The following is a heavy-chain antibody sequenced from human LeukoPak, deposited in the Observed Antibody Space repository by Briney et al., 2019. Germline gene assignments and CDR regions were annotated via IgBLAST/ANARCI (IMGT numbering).Heavy chain of an antibody. D-gene: IGHD4-11*01. J-gene: IGHJ6*02. CDR3: ARALTTAYYYYGMDV. Sequence: GGSLRLSCAASGFTFSSYAMSWVRQAPGKGLEWVSAISGSGGSTYYADSVKGRFTISRDNSKNTLYLQMNSLRAEDTAVYYCARALTTAYYYYGMDVWGQGTTVTVSS. CDR1: GFTFSSYA. V-gene: IGHV3-23*01. CDR2: ISGSGGST.